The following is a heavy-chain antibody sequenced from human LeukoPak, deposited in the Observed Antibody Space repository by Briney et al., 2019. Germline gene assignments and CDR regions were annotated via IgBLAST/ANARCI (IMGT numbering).Heavy chain of an antibody. Sequence: ASVKVSCKGSGYTFTSYYMHWVRQAPGQGLEWMGIINPSGGSTSYAQKFQGRVTMTRNTSISTAYMELSSLRSEDTAVYYCARVQWGSGSPRDYWGQGTLVTVSS. CDR3: ARVQWGSGSPRDY. CDR2: INPSGGST. D-gene: IGHD3-10*01. CDR1: GYTFTSYY. J-gene: IGHJ4*02. V-gene: IGHV1-46*01.